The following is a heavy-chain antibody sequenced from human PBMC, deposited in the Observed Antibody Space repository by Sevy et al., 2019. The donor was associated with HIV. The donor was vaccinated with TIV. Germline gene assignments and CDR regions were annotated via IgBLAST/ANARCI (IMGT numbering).Heavy chain of an antibody. Sequence: GGSLRLSCAASGFTFSSYVMSWVRQAPGKGLEWVSIISGSGGSTYYADSVKGRFTISRDNSKNTLHLQMNSLRAEDTAVYYCAKLYCAGDCYGRGSGNDGFEIWGQGTMVTVSS. D-gene: IGHD2-21*01. CDR3: AKLYCAGDCYGRGSGNDGFEI. V-gene: IGHV3-23*01. J-gene: IGHJ3*02. CDR2: ISGSGGST. CDR1: GFTFSSYV.